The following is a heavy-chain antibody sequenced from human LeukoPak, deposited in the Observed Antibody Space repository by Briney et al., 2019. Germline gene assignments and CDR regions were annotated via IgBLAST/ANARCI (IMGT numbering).Heavy chain of an antibody. V-gene: IGHV3-21*01. Sequence: GGSLRLSCAASGSTFSSYSMNWVRQAPGKGLEWVSSISSSSSYVYYADSVKGRLTISRDNAKNSLYLQMNSLRAEDTAVYYCAREEFGYSSGWSLDAFDIWGQGTMVTVSS. CDR1: GSTFSSYS. CDR2: ISSSSSYV. J-gene: IGHJ3*02. CDR3: AREEFGYSSGWSLDAFDI. D-gene: IGHD6-19*01.